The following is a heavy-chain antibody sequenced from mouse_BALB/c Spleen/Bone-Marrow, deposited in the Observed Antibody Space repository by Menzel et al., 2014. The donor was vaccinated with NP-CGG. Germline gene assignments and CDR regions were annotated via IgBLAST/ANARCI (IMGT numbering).Heavy chain of an antibody. CDR1: GYTFTSYW. J-gene: IGHJ2*01. V-gene: IGHV1-69*02. CDR2: IDPSDSET. D-gene: IGHD4-1*01. Sequence: NPAAPGMPSCNSSGYTFTSYWMNWVRQRPGRGLEWIGRIDPSDSETHYNQKFKDKATLTVDKSSSTAYIQLSSLTSEDSAVYYCARNWVYFD. CDR3: ARNWVYFD.